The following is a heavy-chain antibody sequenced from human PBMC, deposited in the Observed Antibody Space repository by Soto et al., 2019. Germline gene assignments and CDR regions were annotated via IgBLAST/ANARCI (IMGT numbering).Heavy chain of an antibody. CDR1: GGTFSSYA. V-gene: IGHV1-69*06. CDR2: IIPIFGTA. J-gene: IGHJ6*02. Sequence: QVQLVQSGAEVKKPGSSVKVSCKASGGTFSSYAISWVRQAPGQGLEWMGGIIPIFGTANYAQKFQGRVTITADKSTSTAYMELSSLRSEDTAVYYCAKDLAYSSSWYNYYYGMDVWGQGTTVTVSS. D-gene: IGHD6-13*01. CDR3: AKDLAYSSSWYNYYYGMDV.